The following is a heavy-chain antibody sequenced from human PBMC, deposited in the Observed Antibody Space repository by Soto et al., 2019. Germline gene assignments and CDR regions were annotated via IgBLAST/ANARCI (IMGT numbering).Heavy chain of an antibody. V-gene: IGHV6-1*01. D-gene: IGHD1-1*01. CDR2: TYYRSKWDT. CDR3: ARVSGPFSVRDAFHI. CDR1: GDSVSSNSVT. Sequence: PSQTLSLTCAISGDSVSSNSVTWNWIRQSPSRGLEWLGRTYYRSKWDTDYAVSVKSRITINPDTSKNQFSLQLNSVTPEDTAVYYCARVSGPFSVRDAFHIWGQGTMVTVSS. J-gene: IGHJ3*02.